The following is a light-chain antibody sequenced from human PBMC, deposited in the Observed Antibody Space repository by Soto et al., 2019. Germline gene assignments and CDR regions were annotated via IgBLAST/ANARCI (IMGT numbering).Light chain of an antibody. Sequence: IGLTPSPCTLSLSRGQGSTRCVASSQSVTNNYLAWYQHKRGQAPRLLIDGASSRATGISDRFSGSGSGTDFTLTISRLEPEDFAVYYCQQYGSSPINFGQGTRLEIK. CDR2: GAS. V-gene: IGKV3-20*01. CDR3: QQYGSSPIN. J-gene: IGKJ5*01. CDR1: QSVTNNY.